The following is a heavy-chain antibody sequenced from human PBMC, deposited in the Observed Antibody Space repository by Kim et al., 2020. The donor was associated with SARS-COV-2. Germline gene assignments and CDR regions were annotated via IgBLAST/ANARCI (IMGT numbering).Heavy chain of an antibody. CDR2: INYSGST. J-gene: IGHJ5*02. CDR3: ARGAYCGGDCYVPNNWFDP. CDR1: GGSISRYY. Sequence: SETLSLTCTVSGGSISRYYWSWIRQPPGKGLEWIGYINYSGSTNYNPSLKSRVTISVDTSKNQFSLKLSSVTAADTAVYYCARGAYCGGDCYVPNNWFDPWGQGTLVTVSS. V-gene: IGHV4-59*13. D-gene: IGHD2-21*02.